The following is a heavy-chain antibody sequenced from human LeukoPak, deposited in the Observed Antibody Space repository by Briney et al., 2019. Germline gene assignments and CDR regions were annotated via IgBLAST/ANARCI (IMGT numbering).Heavy chain of an antibody. V-gene: IGHV3-48*01. CDR2: ISSSSSTI. CDR1: GFTFSSYT. Sequence: GGSLRLSCAASGFTFSSYTMSWVRQAPGKGLGWVSYISSSSSTIYYADSVKGRFTISRDNAKNSLYLQMNSLRAEDTAVYYCARSGGDFWSGHYFDYWGQGTLVTVSS. D-gene: IGHD3-3*01. J-gene: IGHJ4*02. CDR3: ARSGGDFWSGHYFDY.